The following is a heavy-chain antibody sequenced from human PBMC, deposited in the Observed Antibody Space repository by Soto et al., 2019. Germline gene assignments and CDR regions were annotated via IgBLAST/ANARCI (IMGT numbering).Heavy chain of an antibody. CDR1: GGARSSGGYY. CDR3: ARSPHIQLWSYPSDY. D-gene: IGHD5-18*01. J-gene: IGHJ4*02. Sequence: SLTSTVCGGARSSGGYYWSWMLQHPWKGLEWIGYIYFSGSTYYNPSLKSRVTISVDTSKNQFSLKLSSVTAADTAVYYCARSPHIQLWSYPSDYWGQGTLVTVSS. V-gene: IGHV4-31*03. CDR2: IYFSGST.